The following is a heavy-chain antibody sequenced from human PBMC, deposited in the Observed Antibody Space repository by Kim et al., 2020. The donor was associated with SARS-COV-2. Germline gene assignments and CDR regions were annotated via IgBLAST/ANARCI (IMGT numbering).Heavy chain of an antibody. J-gene: IGHJ6*02. V-gene: IGHV7-4-1*02. CDR3: ARSFGYYDILTGYYETYYYYGMDV. D-gene: IGHD3-9*01. Sequence: ASVKVSCKASGYTFTSYAMNWVRQAPGQGLEWMGWINTNTGNPTYAQGFTGRFVFSLDTSVSTAYLQISSLKAEDTAVYYCARSFGYYDILTGYYETYYYYGMDVWGHGTTVTVSS. CDR1: GYTFTSYA. CDR2: INTNTGNP.